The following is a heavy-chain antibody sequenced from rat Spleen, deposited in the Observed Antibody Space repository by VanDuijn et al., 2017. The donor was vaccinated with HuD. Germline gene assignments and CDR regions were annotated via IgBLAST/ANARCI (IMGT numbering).Heavy chain of an antibody. Sequence: EVQLVESGGGLVQPGRSLKLSCVASGFTFSNRGMHWVRQAPTKGLEWVASISPTGGGNTYYRDSVKGRFTISRDNAKSTLYLQMDSLRSEDTATYYCARGTYFRHWGQGVMVTVSS. CDR3: ARGTYFRH. CDR1: GFTFSNRG. D-gene: IGHD4-6*01. V-gene: IGHV5S13*01. J-gene: IGHJ2*01. CDR2: ISPTGGGNT.